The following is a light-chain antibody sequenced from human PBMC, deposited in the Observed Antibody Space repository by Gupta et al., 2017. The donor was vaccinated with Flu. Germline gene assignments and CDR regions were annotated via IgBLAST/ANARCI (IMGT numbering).Light chain of an antibody. V-gene: IGLV2-23*02. CDR1: GSDVGSDNI. CDR2: EVS. CDR3: CSDVGSGMVV. J-gene: IGLJ2*01. Sequence: ITITSTGTGSDVGSDNIVCWHQQHPDKAHNFMIYEVSRRAAGAASRFSGSEAGNTASLTISGPEEEDDADYYRCSDVGSGMVVFGGGTKVTVL.